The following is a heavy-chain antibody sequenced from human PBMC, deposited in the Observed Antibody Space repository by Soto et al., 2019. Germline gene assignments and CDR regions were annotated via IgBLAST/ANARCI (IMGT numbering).Heavy chain of an antibody. CDR1: GYTFTSYD. CDR3: ASRSSSWYLGGYYYYYGMDV. CDR2: MNPNSGNT. Sequence: QVQLVQSGAEVKKPGASVKVSCKASGYTFTSYDINWVRQATGQGLEWMGWMNPNSGNTGYAQKFQGRVTMTRNTSISTAYMELSSLRFEDTVVYYCASRSSSWYLGGYYYYYGMDVWGQGTTVTVSS. D-gene: IGHD6-13*01. J-gene: IGHJ6*02. V-gene: IGHV1-8*01.